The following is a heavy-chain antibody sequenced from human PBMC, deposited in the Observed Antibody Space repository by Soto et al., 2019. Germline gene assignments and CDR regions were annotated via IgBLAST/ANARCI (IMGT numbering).Heavy chain of an antibody. CDR2: IYYSGST. CDR1: GGSISSSSYY. Sequence: SETLSLTCTLSGGSISSSSYYWGWIRQPPGKGLEWIGSIYYSGSTYYNPSLKSRVTISVDTSKNQFSLKLSSVTAADTAVYYGARHKYHSSGPSADWGQGTLVTVSS. J-gene: IGHJ4*02. D-gene: IGHD3-22*01. CDR3: ARHKYHSSGPSAD. V-gene: IGHV4-39*01.